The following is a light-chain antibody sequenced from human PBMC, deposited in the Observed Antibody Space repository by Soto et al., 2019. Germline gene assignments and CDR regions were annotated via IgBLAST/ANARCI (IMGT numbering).Light chain of an antibody. J-gene: IGKJ4*01. CDR2: AAS. CDR3: QQYYSYPLT. Sequence: AIRMTQSPSSFSASTGDRVTITCRASQGISSYLAWYQQKPGKAPKLLIYAASTLQSGVPSRFSGRGSGTDCTLTISCLHSEDFATYDCQQYYSYPLTFGGGTKVEIK. V-gene: IGKV1-8*01. CDR1: QGISSY.